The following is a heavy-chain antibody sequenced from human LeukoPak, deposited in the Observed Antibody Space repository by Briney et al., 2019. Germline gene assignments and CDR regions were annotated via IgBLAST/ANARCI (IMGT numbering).Heavy chain of an antibody. J-gene: IGHJ4*02. CDR3: AKGKYSYGTLDY. CDR1: GFTFSSYD. D-gene: IGHD5-18*01. V-gene: IGHV3-23*01. CDR2: LTTDGGST. Sequence: GSLRLSCAASGFTFSSYDMSWVRQAPGKGLEWVSSLTTDGGSTEYADSVKGRFTISRDNSKNTLYLQMNSLRAEDTAVYYCAKGKYSYGTLDYWGQGTLVTVSS.